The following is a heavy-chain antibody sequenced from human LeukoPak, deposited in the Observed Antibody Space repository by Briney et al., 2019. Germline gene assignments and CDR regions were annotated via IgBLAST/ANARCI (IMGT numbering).Heavy chain of an antibody. V-gene: IGHV3-23*01. CDR1: GFSFSTYG. Sequence: GGSLRLSCGASGFSFSTYGMSWVRQAPGEGLEWVSGISGSGGNTHYADSVKGRVTISRDKSKNTLYLQMNSLRAEDTAMYYCAKEAMYYDNSGSNWFDPWGQGTLVIVSS. D-gene: IGHD3-22*01. J-gene: IGHJ5*02. CDR2: ISGSGGNT. CDR3: AKEAMYYDNSGSNWFDP.